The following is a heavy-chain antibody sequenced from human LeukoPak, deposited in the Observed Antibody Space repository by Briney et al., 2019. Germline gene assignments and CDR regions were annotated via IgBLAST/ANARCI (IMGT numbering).Heavy chain of an antibody. CDR3: AREADSIAVAGTSD. D-gene: IGHD6-19*01. V-gene: IGHV3-23*01. Sequence: GGSLRLSCAASGNYWMHWVRQVPGKGLEWVSGISGSGGSTYYADSVKGRFTISRDNSKNTLYLQVNSLRAEDTAVYYCAREADSIAVAGTSDWGQGTLVTVSS. CDR1: GNYW. CDR2: ISGSGGST. J-gene: IGHJ4*02.